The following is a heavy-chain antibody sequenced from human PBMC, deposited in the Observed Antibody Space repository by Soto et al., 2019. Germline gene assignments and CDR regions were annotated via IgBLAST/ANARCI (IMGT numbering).Heavy chain of an antibody. CDR2: RYYSEST. J-gene: IGHJ4*02. CDR3: ARTKCSGGSCYSWSLDY. D-gene: IGHD2-15*01. V-gene: IGHV4-31*03. CDR1: GGSITTGGYY. Sequence: SETLSLTCTVSGGSITTGGYYWSWIRQLPGKGLEWIGHRYYSESTYYNPSLKSRVSISLDTSKNQFSLKLSFVTAADTAMYYCARTKCSGGSCYSWSLDYWGQGTPVTVPQ.